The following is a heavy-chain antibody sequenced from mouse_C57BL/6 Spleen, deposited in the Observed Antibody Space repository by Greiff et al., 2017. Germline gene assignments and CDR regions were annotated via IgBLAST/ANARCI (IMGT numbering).Heavy chain of an antibody. Sequence: VQLQQSGPGLVQPSQSLSITCTVSGFSLTSYGVHWVRQSPGKGLEWLGVIWSSGSTDYNAAFISRLSISKDNSKRQVFFKMNSLQADDTAIYYCAREGNYGSLDYWGQGTTLTVSS. CDR3: AREGNYGSLDY. CDR1: GFSLTSYG. D-gene: IGHD1-1*01. J-gene: IGHJ2*01. V-gene: IGHV2-2*01. CDR2: IWSSGST.